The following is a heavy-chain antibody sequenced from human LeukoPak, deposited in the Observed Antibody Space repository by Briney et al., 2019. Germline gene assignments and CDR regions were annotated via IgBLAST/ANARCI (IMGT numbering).Heavy chain of an antibody. Sequence: GGSLRLSCAASGFTFSSYEMSWVRQAPGEGLEWVSYISFRGNTIYYADSVKGRFTVSRDNAKNSLYLQMNSLRPEDTAFYYCAKDGGHSSVLYYFESWGQGTLVTVSS. CDR2: ISFRGNTI. D-gene: IGHD6-19*01. V-gene: IGHV3-48*03. CDR1: GFTFSSYE. CDR3: AKDGGHSSVLYYFES. J-gene: IGHJ4*02.